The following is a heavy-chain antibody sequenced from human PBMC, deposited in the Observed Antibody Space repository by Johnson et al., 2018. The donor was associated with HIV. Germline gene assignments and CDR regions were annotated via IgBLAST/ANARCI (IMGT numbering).Heavy chain of an antibody. J-gene: IGHJ3*02. V-gene: IGHV3-30*04. D-gene: IGHD3-22*01. CDR1: GFTFISYA. Sequence: VQLVESGGGVVQPGRSLRLSCAASGFTFISYAMHWVRQAPGKGLEWVAVISYDGTNKYYADSVKGRFTISRDNSKNTLYLQMNSLRAEDTAVYYCAREGNYYDSSSHAFDIWGQGTMVTVSS. CDR3: AREGNYYDSSSHAFDI. CDR2: ISYDGTNK.